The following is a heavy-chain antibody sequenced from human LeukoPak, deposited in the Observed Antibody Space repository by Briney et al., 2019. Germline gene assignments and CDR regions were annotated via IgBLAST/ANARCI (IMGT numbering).Heavy chain of an antibody. CDR2: MSHNRGT. CDR1: GHSISTDYY. Sequence: PSETLSLTCAVSGHSISTDYYWGWIRQPPGKGLEWIGSMSHNRGTYYNPSLKSRVTISMDTSKNQISLRLTSVTAADTAVYYCASYYASGVSAYNYYGMDVWGKGTTVTVSS. CDR3: ASYYASGVSAYNYYGMDV. J-gene: IGHJ6*04. V-gene: IGHV4-38-2*01. D-gene: IGHD3-10*01.